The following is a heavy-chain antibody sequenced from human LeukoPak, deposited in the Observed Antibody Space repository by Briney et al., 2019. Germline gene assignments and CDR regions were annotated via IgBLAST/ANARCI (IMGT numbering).Heavy chain of an antibody. CDR1: GFTFSSYS. Sequence: GGSLRLSCAASGFTFSSYSMNWVRQAPGKGLEWVSSISSSTSYIYYADSVKGRFTISRDNSKNTLLLDMDGLRPEDTATYYCTKIGPVSGTIDYWGQGTLVTVSS. J-gene: IGHJ4*02. D-gene: IGHD1-26*01. V-gene: IGHV3-21*01. CDR3: TKIGPVSGTIDY. CDR2: ISSSTSYI.